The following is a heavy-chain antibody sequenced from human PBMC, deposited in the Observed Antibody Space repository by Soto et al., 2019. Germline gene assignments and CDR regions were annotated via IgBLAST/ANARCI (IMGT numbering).Heavy chain of an antibody. Sequence: GGSLRLSCAASGFSFVSYWMHRVRQVPGEGLAWVSRINGNADNSDYADSVKGRFTISRDNAMNRLYLQMDRLRADDTGVYYCVRDFRGAVAGSEFDHWGQGTLVTVSS. D-gene: IGHD6-19*01. CDR3: VRDFRGAVAGSEFDH. CDR1: GFSFVSYW. V-gene: IGHV3-74*01. J-gene: IGHJ4*02. CDR2: INGNADNS.